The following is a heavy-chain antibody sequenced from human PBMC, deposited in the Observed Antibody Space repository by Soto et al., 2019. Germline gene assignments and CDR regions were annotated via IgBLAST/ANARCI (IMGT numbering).Heavy chain of an antibody. V-gene: IGHV5-51*01. CDR1: GYSFTSYW. CDR3: ARQPPSYYDFWSGYYTGWFDP. D-gene: IGHD3-3*01. J-gene: IGHJ5*02. CDR2: IYPGDSDT. Sequence: SGESLKISCKGSGYSFTSYWTGWVRQMPGKGLEWMGIIYPGDSDTRYSPSFQGQVTISADKSISTAYLQWSSLKASDTAMYYCARQPPSYYDFWSGYYTGWFDPWGQGTLVTVSS.